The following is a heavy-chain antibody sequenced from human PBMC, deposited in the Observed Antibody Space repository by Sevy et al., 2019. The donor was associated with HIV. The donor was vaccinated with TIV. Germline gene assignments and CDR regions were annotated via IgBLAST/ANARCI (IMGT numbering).Heavy chain of an antibody. J-gene: IGHJ4*02. CDR3: AREGSNDYTSGWYADS. CDR1: GFTFSSFD. V-gene: IGHV3-48*03. CDR2: ISVGGGTT. D-gene: IGHD6-19*01. Sequence: GGSLRLSCAGSGFTFSSFDMNWVRQAPGKGLEWVSHISVGGGTTYYADSVRGRFTISRDNAKNSLYLQMNSLRPEDTALYYSAREGSNDYTSGWYADSWGQGTLVTVSS.